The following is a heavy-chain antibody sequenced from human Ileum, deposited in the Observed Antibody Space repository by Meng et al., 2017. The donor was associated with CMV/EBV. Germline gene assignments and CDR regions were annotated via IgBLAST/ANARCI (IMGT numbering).Heavy chain of an antibody. CDR1: GFTFSTYG. V-gene: IGHV3-30*02. Sequence: GRPLRLSCAASGFTFSTYGIHWVRQAPGEGLEWVPFIRYDGGKKYYADFVKGRFIISRDDSKETLYLQMNSLKSEDTAVYYCTRDSAIYYDFSTGYLLNGFDVWGQGTAVTVSS. J-gene: IGHJ6*02. CDR3: TRDSAIYYDFSTGYLLNGFDV. CDR2: IRYDGGKK. D-gene: IGHD3-3*01.